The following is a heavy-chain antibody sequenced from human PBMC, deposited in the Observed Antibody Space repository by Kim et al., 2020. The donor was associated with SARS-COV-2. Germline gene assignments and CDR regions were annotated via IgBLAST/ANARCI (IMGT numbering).Heavy chain of an antibody. J-gene: IGHJ3*02. V-gene: IGHV3-30*01. D-gene: IGHD1-1*01. CDR3: ARAKNDVYNWNDEAFDI. Sequence: VKGRFTISRDKSKHTLYLQMNSLRAEDTAVYYCARAKNDVYNWNDEAFDIRGQGTMVTVSS.